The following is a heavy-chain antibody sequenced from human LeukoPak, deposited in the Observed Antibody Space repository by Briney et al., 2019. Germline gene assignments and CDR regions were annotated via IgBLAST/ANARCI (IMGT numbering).Heavy chain of an antibody. J-gene: IGHJ6*03. D-gene: IGHD1-26*01. Sequence: SETLSXXXTVSGGSISSYYWSWIRQPPGKGLEWIGYIYYSGSTNYNPSLKSRVTISVDTSKNQFSLKLSSVTAADTAVYYCARLSVIVGSTLEYYYYYMDVWGQGTTVTVSS. V-gene: IGHV4-59*08. CDR2: IYYSGST. CDR1: GGSISSYY. CDR3: ARLSVIVGSTLEYYYYYMDV.